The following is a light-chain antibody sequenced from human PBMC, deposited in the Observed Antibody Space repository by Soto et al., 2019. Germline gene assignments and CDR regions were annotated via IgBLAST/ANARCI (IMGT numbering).Light chain of an antibody. J-gene: IGKJ4*01. CDR2: GAS. CDR3: QQLNSYS. Sequence: DILMTQSPSTLSASVGETVTLTCRASQSTSSWVAWYQQRPGKPPKLVIYGASTLERGVPSRFSGSGSGTEFTLTIAGLQPDDFATYYCQQLNSYSFGGGTKVEIK. CDR1: QSTSSW. V-gene: IGKV1-5*03.